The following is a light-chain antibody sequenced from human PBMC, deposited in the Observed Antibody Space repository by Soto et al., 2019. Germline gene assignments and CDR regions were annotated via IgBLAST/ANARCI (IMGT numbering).Light chain of an antibody. CDR2: DVS. J-gene: IGLJ1*01. CDR1: SSDVGRYNY. CDR3: CSYAGSPYV. V-gene: IGLV2-11*01. Sequence: PVLTQPRSVSGSPGQSVTISCTGTSSDVGRYNYVSWYQHHPGKAPKLMIYDVSTRPSGVPDRFSGSKSGTTASLTISGLQAEDEADYYCCSYAGSPYVFGTGTKVTVL.